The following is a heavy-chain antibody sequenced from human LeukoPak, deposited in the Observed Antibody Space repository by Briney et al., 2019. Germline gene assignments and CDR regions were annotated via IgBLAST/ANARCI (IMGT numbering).Heavy chain of an antibody. CDR2: IRSKANSYAT. Sequence: GGSLRLSCAASGFTFSGSAMHWVRQASGKGLDWVGRIRSKANSYATAYAASVKGRFTISRDDSKNTAYLQMNSLKTEDTAVYYCTRSYYDFWSGYYTGSPCFDYWGQGTLVTVSS. J-gene: IGHJ4*02. D-gene: IGHD3-3*01. V-gene: IGHV3-73*01. CDR3: TRSYYDFWSGYYTGSPCFDY. CDR1: GFTFSGSA.